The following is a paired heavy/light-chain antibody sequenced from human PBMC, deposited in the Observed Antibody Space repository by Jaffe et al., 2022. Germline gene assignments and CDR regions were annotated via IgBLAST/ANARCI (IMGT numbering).Light chain of an antibody. CDR2: EDN. Sequence: NFMLTQPHSVSESPGKTVTISCTRSSGSIASNYVQWYQQRPGSSPTTVIYEDNQRPSGVPDRFSGSIDSSSNSASLTISGLKTEDEADYYCQSYDSSIVFGGGTKLTVL. J-gene: IGLJ3*02. CDR3: QSYDSSIV. V-gene: IGLV6-57*01. CDR1: SGSIASNY.
Heavy chain of an antibody. D-gene: IGHD3-10*01. CDR3: ARALWFGELLPNGYFDL. CDR2: IIPILGIA. J-gene: IGHJ2*01. CDR1: GGTFSSYT. V-gene: IGHV1-69*02. Sequence: QVQLVQSGAEVKKPGSSVKVSCKASGGTFSSYTISWVRQAPGQGLEWMGRIIPILGIANYAQKFQGRVTITADKSTSTAYMELSSLRSEDTAVYYCARALWFGELLPNGYFDLWGRGTLVTVSS.